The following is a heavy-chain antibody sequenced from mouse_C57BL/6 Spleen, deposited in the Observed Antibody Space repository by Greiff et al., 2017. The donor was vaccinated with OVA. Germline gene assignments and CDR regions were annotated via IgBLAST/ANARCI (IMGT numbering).Heavy chain of an antibody. CDR2: INYDGSST. D-gene: IGHD2-4*01. V-gene: IGHV5-16*01. CDR3: AREGYDYDGGFAY. J-gene: IGHJ3*01. CDR1: GLTFGDYY. Sequence: EVQVVESEGGLVQPGSSMKLSCTASGLTFGDYYMAWVRQVPEKGLEWVANINYDGSSTYYLDSLKSRFIISRDNAKNILYLQMSSLKSEDTATYYCAREGYDYDGGFAYWGQGTLVTVSA.